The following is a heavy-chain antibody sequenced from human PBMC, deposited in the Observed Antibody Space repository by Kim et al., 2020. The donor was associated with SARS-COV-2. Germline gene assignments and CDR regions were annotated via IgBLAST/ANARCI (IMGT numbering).Heavy chain of an antibody. CDR3: ARDLGSRGAMDV. Sequence: SETLSLTCSVSGGSISSYYWSWIRQPPGKGLEWIAYVYYSGDTNYNPSLKSRVSTSVDTSKNQLSLKVNSVTPEDTAVYYCARDLGSRGAMDVWGPGTAVTVTS. D-gene: IGHD3-10*01. J-gene: IGHJ6*02. V-gene: IGHV4-59*01. CDR1: GGSISSYY. CDR2: VYYSGDT.